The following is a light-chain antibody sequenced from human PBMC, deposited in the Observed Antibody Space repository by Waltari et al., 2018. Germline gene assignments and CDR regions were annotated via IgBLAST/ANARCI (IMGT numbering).Light chain of an antibody. CDR1: QSVLYSSNNKNY. CDR3: QQYYSTPPT. CDR2: WAS. V-gene: IGKV4-1*01. Sequence: DIVMTQSPDSQAVSLCAQSTINYKSSQSVLYSSNNKNYLAWYQQKPGQPPKLLIYWASTRESGVPDRFSGSGSGTDFTLTISSLQAEDVAVYYCQQYYSTPPTFGPGTKVDIK. J-gene: IGKJ3*01.